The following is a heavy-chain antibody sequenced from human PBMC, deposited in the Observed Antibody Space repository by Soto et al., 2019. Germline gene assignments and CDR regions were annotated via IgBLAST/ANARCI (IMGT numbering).Heavy chain of an antibody. D-gene: IGHD3-22*01. CDR3: ARETSTYYYDSSAYLGFDY. CDR1: GFSFSDYS. J-gene: IGHJ4*02. V-gene: IGHV3-30*04. CDR2: ISFSGSDT. Sequence: QVRLVESGGDVVQPGRSLRLSCAASGFSFSDYSMHWVRQTPGMGLQWLAAISFSGSDTFYADAVKGRFTISRDNAKNSLYLQMNSLRDEDTAVYYCARETSTYYYDSSAYLGFDYWGQGTLVTVSS.